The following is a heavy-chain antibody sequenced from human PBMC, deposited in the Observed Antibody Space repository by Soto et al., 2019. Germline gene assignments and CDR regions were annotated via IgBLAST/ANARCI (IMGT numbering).Heavy chain of an antibody. J-gene: IGHJ5*02. V-gene: IGHV1-69*01. CDR3: AWTLAFCGGNCYLPNSDT. CDR2: IIPLFGSP. D-gene: IGHD2-21*01. CDR1: GGTFTNYD. Sequence: QVQLVQSGTEVQKPGSSVKLSCKTSGGTFTNYDISWVRQAPGQGLEWMGGIIPLFGSPHYSPKFEGRVTITADEVSTTAHLELSSLRFDDTAVYFCAWTLAFCGGNCYLPNSDTWGQGTLVIVSS.